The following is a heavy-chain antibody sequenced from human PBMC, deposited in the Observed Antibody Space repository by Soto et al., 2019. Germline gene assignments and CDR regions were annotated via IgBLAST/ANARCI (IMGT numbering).Heavy chain of an antibody. V-gene: IGHV3-66*01. CDR2: IYSGGST. Sequence: EVQLVESGGGLVKPGGSLRLSGAAPGFPVSSNYMSWVGQAQGKGLEWVSVIYSGGSTYYADSVKGGFTISRDNSKNTLYLQMNSLRAEDTAVYYCAREGIDYYYYYMDVWGKGTTVTVSS. J-gene: IGHJ6*03. D-gene: IGHD6-13*01. CDR1: GFPVSSNY. CDR3: AREGIDYYYYYMDV.